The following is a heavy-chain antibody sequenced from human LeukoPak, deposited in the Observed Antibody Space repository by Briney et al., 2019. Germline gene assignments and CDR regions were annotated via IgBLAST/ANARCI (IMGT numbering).Heavy chain of an antibody. J-gene: IGHJ4*02. V-gene: IGHV4-39*07. Sequence: SETLSLTCIISDDSISSSTYYWGWIRQPPGKGLEWIGTLYYSGKTYYNPSLKTRVTISVDKSKNQFSLKLSSVTAADTAVYYCARASHDYGDYSHFDYWGQGTLVTVSS. D-gene: IGHD4-17*01. CDR1: DDSISSSTYY. CDR2: LYYSGKT. CDR3: ARASHDYGDYSHFDY.